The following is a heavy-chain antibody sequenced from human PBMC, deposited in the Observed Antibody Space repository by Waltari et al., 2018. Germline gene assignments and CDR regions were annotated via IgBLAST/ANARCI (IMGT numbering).Heavy chain of an antibody. CDR1: GFTFSSYW. CDR2: RQLDGNWK. V-gene: IGHV3-7*01. CDR3: ARAYSGSYET. Sequence: EVQLVESGGDLVQPGGSLRLSCAASGFTFSSYWMTWVRQAPGEGREGVANRQLDGNWKYYADSVKGRFTISRDNAKNSLYLQMNSLRAEDTAVYYCARAYSGSYETWGQGTLVTVSS. D-gene: IGHD1-26*01. J-gene: IGHJ3*01.